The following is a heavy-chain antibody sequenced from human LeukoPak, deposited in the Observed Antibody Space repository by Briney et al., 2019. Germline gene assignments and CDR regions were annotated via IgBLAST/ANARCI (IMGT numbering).Heavy chain of an antibody. CDR3: ANRGTGTRYYGMDV. D-gene: IGHD1-7*01. V-gene: IGHV4-39*01. CDR1: GGSISRDNYY. Sequence: PSETLSLTCTVSGGSISRDNYYWVWIRQPPGRGLEWIGSIYPGGNTYYNPSLKSRVTISVDTPEKQVSLKLSSVTATDTAVYYCANRGTGTRYYGMDVWGRGTTVTVSS. J-gene: IGHJ6*02. CDR2: IYPGGNT.